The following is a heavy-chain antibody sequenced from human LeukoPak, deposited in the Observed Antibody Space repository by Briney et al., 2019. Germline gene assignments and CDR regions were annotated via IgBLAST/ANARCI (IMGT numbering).Heavy chain of an antibody. CDR3: ARDSDSLDSSSFYFYFDY. J-gene: IGHJ4*02. D-gene: IGHD6-13*01. Sequence: GASVKVSCKASGYTFTSYGISWVRQAPGQGLEWMGWISAYNGNTNYAQKLQGRVTMTTDTSTSTAYMELRSLRSDDTAVYCCARDSDSLDSSSFYFYFDYWGQGTLVTVSS. CDR1: GYTFTSYG. CDR2: ISAYNGNT. V-gene: IGHV1-18*01.